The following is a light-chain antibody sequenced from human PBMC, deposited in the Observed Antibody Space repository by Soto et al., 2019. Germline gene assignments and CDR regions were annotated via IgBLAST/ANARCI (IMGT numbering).Light chain of an antibody. CDR2: AAS. Sequence: HSPLTLFVYPEDTATLSCRASQRVSSHLPWYDQKPGQAPRLLFYAASTRATGIPVRFSGSGSETEFTLTIRSLQSEDSALYYCHQYNIWPWTFGQGTKVDI. CDR3: HQYNIWPWT. V-gene: IGKV3-15*01. CDR1: QRVSSH. J-gene: IGKJ1*01.